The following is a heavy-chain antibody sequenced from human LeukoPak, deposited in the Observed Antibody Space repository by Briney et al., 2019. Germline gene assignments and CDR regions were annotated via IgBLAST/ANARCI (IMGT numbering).Heavy chain of an antibody. CDR1: GVTFGDYA. D-gene: IGHD4-17*01. V-gene: IGHV3-23*01. J-gene: IGHJ3*02. Sequence: GGSLRLSCTTSGVTFGDYAMSWVRQAPGKGLEWVSVISPSGTYTYYADSVKGRFTISRDNYKNRVYMQMNSLRAEDTAIYYCAKGMTSDDVAFDIWGQGTMVTVSS. CDR2: ISPSGTYT. CDR3: AKGMTSDDVAFDI.